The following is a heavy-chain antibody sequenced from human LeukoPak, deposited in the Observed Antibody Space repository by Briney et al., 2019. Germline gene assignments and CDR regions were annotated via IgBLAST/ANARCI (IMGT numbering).Heavy chain of an antibody. Sequence: SETLSLTCTVSGGSISSYYWSWIRQPAGKGLEWIGRIYTSGSTNYNPSLKSRVTISVDKSKNQFSLKLSSVTAADTAVYYCARDAHSGSSIYNWFDPWGQGTLVTVSS. V-gene: IGHV4-4*07. J-gene: IGHJ5*02. CDR3: ARDAHSGSSIYNWFDP. CDR1: GGSISSYY. D-gene: IGHD1-26*01. CDR2: IYTSGST.